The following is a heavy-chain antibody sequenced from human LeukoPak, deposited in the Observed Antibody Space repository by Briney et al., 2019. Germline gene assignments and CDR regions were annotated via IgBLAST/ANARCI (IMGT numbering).Heavy chain of an antibody. CDR1: GGSISSSSYY. CDR3: ARRVLYSGSYFDY. CDR2: IYYSGST. D-gene: IGHD1-26*01. Sequence: SETLSLTCTVSGGSISSSSYYWGWIRQPPGKGLEWIGSIYYSGSTYYNPSLKSRVTISVDTSKNQFSLKLSSVTAADTAVYYCARRVLYSGSYFDYWGQGTLVTVSS. V-gene: IGHV4-39*07. J-gene: IGHJ4*02.